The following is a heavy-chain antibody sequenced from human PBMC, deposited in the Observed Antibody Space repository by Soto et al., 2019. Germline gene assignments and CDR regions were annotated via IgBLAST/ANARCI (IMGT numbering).Heavy chain of an antibody. J-gene: IGHJ6*02. CDR3: AKGHSDSFGNYDYFGMDV. CDR1: GFTFDNYG. V-gene: IGHV3-23*01. D-gene: IGHD4-4*01. Sequence: HPGGSLRLSCAASGFTFDNYGMSWVRQAPGKGLEWIGAITGAGGSTYNADSVKGRFTISRDNSKKTVYLQVDSLRVEDTAVYYCAKGHSDSFGNYDYFGMDVWGQGTTVTVSS. CDR2: ITGAGGST.